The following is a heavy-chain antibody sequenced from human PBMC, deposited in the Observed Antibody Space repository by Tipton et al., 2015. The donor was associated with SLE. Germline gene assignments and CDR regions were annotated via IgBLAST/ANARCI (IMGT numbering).Heavy chain of an antibody. CDR3: ARALNFWSGRAFDI. Sequence: TLSLTCAVYGGSFSGYYWSWIRQPPGKGLEWIGEINHSGSTNYNPSLKSRVTISVDTSKNQFSLKLSSVTAADTAVYYCARALNFWSGRAFDIWGQGTMVTVSS. J-gene: IGHJ3*02. CDR2: INHSGST. D-gene: IGHD3-3*01. V-gene: IGHV4-34*01. CDR1: GGSFSGYY.